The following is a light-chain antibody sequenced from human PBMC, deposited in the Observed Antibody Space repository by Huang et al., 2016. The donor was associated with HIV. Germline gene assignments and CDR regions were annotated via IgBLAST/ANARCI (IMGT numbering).Light chain of an antibody. CDR1: QDVSSN. V-gene: IGKV3-15*01. CDR3: QQYNNWPRT. J-gene: IGKJ2*01. Sequence: ERVMTQSPDILSVSPGEAATLSCRAIQDVSSNVAWYGQKPGQAPSLLIYGASTRVSGIPARFNGSGSGIAFTLTISSVQSEDFAVYYCQQYNNWPRTFGQGTKLEIK. CDR2: GAS.